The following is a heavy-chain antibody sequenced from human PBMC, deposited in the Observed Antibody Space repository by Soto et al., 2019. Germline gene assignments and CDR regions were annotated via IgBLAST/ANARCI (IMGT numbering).Heavy chain of an antibody. CDR2: IKSKTDGGTT. D-gene: IGHD3-3*01. CDR3: TTDLPYYDFWSGYHNYYYGMDV. J-gene: IGHJ6*02. Sequence: GGSLRLSCAASGFTFSNAWMNWVRQAPGKGLEWVGRIKSKTDGGTTDYAAPVKGRFTISRDDSKNTLYLQMNSLKTEDTAVYYCTTDLPYYDFWSGYHNYYYGMDVWGQGTTVTVSS. CDR1: GFTFSNAW. V-gene: IGHV3-15*07.